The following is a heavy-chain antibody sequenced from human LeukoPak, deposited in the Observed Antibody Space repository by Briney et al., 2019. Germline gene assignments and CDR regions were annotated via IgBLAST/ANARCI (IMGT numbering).Heavy chain of an antibody. Sequence: SLRLSWAPSALTVTSNYTSCVRHAPRKVLEWVSSTYIVVSTYYADSVKGRFNISRHNSKNTMYLQMNSLRAEDTAVYYCARDFRYFDWSYGMDVWGQGTTVTVSS. CDR2: TYIVVST. V-gene: IGHV3-53*04. J-gene: IGHJ6*02. CDR1: ALTVTSNY. CDR3: ARDFRYFDWSYGMDV. D-gene: IGHD3-9*01.